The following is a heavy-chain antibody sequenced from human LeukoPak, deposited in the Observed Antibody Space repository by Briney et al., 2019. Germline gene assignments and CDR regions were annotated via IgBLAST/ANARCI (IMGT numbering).Heavy chain of an antibody. J-gene: IGHJ4*02. CDR3: ARDSSSSVGGFDY. D-gene: IGHD6-6*01. V-gene: IGHV3-66*02. Sequence: GGSLRLSCAASGFTFSSNYMSWVRQAPGKGLEWVSVIYSGGSTYYPDSVKGRFTISRDNSKNTLYLQMNSLRPEDTAVYYCARDSSSSVGGFDYWGQGTLVTVSS. CDR1: GFTFSSNY. CDR2: IYSGGST.